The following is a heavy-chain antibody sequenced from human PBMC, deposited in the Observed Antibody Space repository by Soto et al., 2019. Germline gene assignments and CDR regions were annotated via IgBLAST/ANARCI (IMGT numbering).Heavy chain of an antibody. Sequence: SVTLSLTCTVSGGSISSYYWSWIRQPPGKGLEWIGYIYYSGSTNYNPSLKSRVTISVDKSKNQFSLKLSSVTAADTAVYYCARFSGSYYYGMDVWGQGTTVTVSS. V-gene: IGHV4-59*12. CDR1: GGSISSYY. CDR3: ARFSGSYYYGMDV. CDR2: IYYSGST. D-gene: IGHD1-26*01. J-gene: IGHJ6*02.